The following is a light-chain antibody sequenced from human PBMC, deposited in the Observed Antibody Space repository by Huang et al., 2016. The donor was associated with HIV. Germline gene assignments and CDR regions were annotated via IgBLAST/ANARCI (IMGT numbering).Light chain of an antibody. CDR3: QQYYSSPQT. V-gene: IGKV4-1*01. Sequence: DIIMTQSPDSLAVSLGERATLNCRSSQSVYSSSTSKDYMAWFQQKPGQPPRLLLFWASTREAGGPDRFSGSGCGTHFTSTIANLEAEDVAIYYCQQYYSSPQTFGQGTRVEVK. J-gene: IGKJ1*01. CDR1: QSVYSSSTSKDY. CDR2: WAS.